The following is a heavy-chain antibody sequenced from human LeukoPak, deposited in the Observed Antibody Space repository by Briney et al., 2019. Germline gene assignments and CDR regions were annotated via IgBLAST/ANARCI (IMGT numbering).Heavy chain of an antibody. Sequence: GGSLRLSCAASGFTFSSYAMHWVRQAPGKGLEWVAVISYDGSNKWYADSVTGRFTISRDNSKNTLYLQMNSLRAEDTAVYYCARGYSGSYTTDYWGQGTLVTVSS. CDR2: ISYDGSNK. J-gene: IGHJ4*02. CDR3: ARGYSGSYTTDY. V-gene: IGHV3-30-3*01. CDR1: GFTFSSYA. D-gene: IGHD1-26*01.